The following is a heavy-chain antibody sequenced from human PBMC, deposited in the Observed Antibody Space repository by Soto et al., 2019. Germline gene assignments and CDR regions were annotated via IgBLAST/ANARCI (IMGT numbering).Heavy chain of an antibody. Sequence: SGPTLVNPTQTLTLTCTFSGFSLSTSGVGVGWIRQPPGKALEWLALIYWDDDKRYSPFLKSRLTITKATSKNQVVLTMTNMDPVDTATYYCAHRLSSSRTCYFDYWGQGTLLTVSS. V-gene: IGHV2-5*02. CDR1: GFSLSTSGVG. J-gene: IGHJ4*02. CDR3: AHRLSSSRTCYFDY. D-gene: IGHD6-13*01. CDR2: IYWDDDK.